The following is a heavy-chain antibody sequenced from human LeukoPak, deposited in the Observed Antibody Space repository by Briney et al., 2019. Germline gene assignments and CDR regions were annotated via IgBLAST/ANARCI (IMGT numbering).Heavy chain of an antibody. CDR3: ARRGMAARVGGLDY. CDR2: VYSSGSA. Sequence: SETLSLTCTVSGGFINGQYWTWIRQPPGKGLEWIGYVYSSGSASYNPSLESRGTISVDTYKNKFSLKLRSVTGADTALYYCARRGMAARVGGLDYWGQGTLVTVSS. D-gene: IGHD6-6*01. J-gene: IGHJ4*02. V-gene: IGHV4-59*11. CDR1: GGFINGQY.